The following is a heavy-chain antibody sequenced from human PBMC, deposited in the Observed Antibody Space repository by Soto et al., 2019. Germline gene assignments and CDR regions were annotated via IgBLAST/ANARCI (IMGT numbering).Heavy chain of an antibody. D-gene: IGHD3-22*01. CDR2: IIPIFGTA. J-gene: IGHJ4*02. CDR1: GGTFSSYA. CDR3: ARVRLDVSSGSYYFDY. Sequence: QVQLVQSGAEVKKPGSSVKVSCKASGGTFSSYAISWVRQAPGQGLEWMGGIIPIFGTANYAQKFQGRVTITADESTSTAYMELSSLRSEDTAEYYCARVRLDVSSGSYYFDYWGQGTLVTVSS. V-gene: IGHV1-69*01.